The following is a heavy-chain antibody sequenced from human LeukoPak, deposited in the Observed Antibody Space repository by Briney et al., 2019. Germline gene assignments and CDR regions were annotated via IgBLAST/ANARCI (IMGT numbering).Heavy chain of an antibody. J-gene: IGHJ4*02. CDR1: GFTFSIYG. V-gene: IGHV3-30*18. CDR3: AKKFPGAVTNGPDY. Sequence: PGGSPRDSRAAPGFTFSIYGMHWVREAPGKGREWGAVISYDGSNIYYADSVKGRFTISRDNSKNTLYLQMNSLRPEDTAVYYCAKKFPGAVTNGPDYWGQGTLVTVSS. CDR2: ISYDGSNI. D-gene: IGHD4-17*01.